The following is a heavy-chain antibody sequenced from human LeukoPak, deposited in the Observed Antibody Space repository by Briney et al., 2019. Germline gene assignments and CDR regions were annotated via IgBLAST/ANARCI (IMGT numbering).Heavy chain of an antibody. CDR3: AKQLGYCSDGSCYFPY. CDR1: GFTFSSSA. Sequence: GGSLRLSCAASGFTFSSSAMSWVRRAPGKGLEWVSAISNNGGYTYYADSVQGRFTISRDNSKSTLCLQMNSLRAEDTAVYYCAKQLGYCSDGSCYFPYWGQGTLVTVSS. V-gene: IGHV3-23*01. J-gene: IGHJ4*02. CDR2: ISNNGGYT. D-gene: IGHD2-15*01.